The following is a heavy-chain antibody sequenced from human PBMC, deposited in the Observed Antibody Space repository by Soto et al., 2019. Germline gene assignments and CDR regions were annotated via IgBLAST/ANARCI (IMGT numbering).Heavy chain of an antibody. CDR1: GGTFSSYP. CDR2: IIPIFGTA. V-gene: IGHV1-69*13. CDR3: ASGSYYQPIYYYGMDV. J-gene: IGHJ6*02. D-gene: IGHD3-10*01. Sequence: SVEVSCKASGGTFSSYPISWVLQAPGQGLEWMGGIIPIFGTANYAQKFQGRVTITADESTSTAYMELSSLRSEDTAVYYCASGSYYQPIYYYGMDVWGQGTTVTVSS.